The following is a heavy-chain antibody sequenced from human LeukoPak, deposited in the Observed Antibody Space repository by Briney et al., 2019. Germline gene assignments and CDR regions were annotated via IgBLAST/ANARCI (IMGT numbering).Heavy chain of an antibody. CDR1: GYTFIAYY. CDR3: ARGMGVLVPAATWFDP. J-gene: IGHJ5*02. Sequence: ASVKVSCKASGYTFIAYYMHWVRQAPGQGLEWMGWINPNSGGTNYAQKFQGRVTMTRDTSISTAYMDLSRLRSDDTAVYYCARGMGVLVPAATWFDPWGQGTLVTISS. V-gene: IGHV1-2*02. D-gene: IGHD2-2*01. CDR2: INPNSGGT.